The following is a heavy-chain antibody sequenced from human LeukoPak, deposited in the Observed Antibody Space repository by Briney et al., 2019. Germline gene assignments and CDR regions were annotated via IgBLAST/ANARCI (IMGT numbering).Heavy chain of an antibody. V-gene: IGHV3-23*01. Sequence: GGSLRLSCAASGFIFSNYAMTWVRQAPGKGLQWVSTITSGGNTYYADSVRGRFTISRDNSKNTLYLQMNSLRAEDTAVYHCAKYCSGGNCYSGLYWGQGTLVTASS. CDR3: AKYCSGGNCYSGLY. CDR2: ITSGGNT. CDR1: GFIFSNYA. J-gene: IGHJ4*02. D-gene: IGHD2-15*01.